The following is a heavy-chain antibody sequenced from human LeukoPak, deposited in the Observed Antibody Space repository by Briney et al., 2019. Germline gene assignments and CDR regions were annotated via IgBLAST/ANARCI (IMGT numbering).Heavy chain of an antibody. CDR2: IREERGQE. D-gene: IGHD5-18*01. Sequence: GGSLRLSCVASGLTVSNHWMSWVRQAPGKGLEWVVNIREERGQEYYVDSVKGRFTISKNSAKNSLYLQMNTLRVEDTAMYYCASLDTAKQPLANHWGQGTLVTVSS. V-gene: IGHV3-7*03. CDR3: ASLDTAKQPLANH. J-gene: IGHJ5*02. CDR1: GLTVSNHW.